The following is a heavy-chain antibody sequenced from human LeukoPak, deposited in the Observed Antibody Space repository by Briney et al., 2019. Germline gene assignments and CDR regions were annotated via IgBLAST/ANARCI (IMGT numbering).Heavy chain of an antibody. Sequence: SVKVSCTASGGTFSSYAISWVRQAPGQGLEWMGGIIPIFGTANYAQKFQGRVTITADESTSTAYMELSSLRSEDTAVYYCAREYDILTGYYRDRLPGWFDPWGQGTLVTVSS. J-gene: IGHJ5*02. D-gene: IGHD3-9*01. CDR2: IIPIFGTA. V-gene: IGHV1-69*13. CDR1: GGTFSSYA. CDR3: AREYDILTGYYRDRLPGWFDP.